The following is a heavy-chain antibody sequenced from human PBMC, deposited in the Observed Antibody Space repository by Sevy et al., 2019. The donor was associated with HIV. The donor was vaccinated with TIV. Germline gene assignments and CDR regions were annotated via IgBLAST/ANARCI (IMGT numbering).Heavy chain of an antibody. D-gene: IGHD2-2*01. Sequence: GGSLRLSCAASGFTFSDYYMSWIRQAPGKGLEWVSYISSSGRTIDYADSVKGRFTISRDNAKNSLYLQMNSLRAEDTAVYYCAGASDLYCTNTRCYQVDDWGPGTLVTV. CDR1: GFTFSDYY. CDR2: ISSSGRTI. CDR3: AGASDLYCTNTRCYQVDD. J-gene: IGHJ4*02. V-gene: IGHV3-11*01.